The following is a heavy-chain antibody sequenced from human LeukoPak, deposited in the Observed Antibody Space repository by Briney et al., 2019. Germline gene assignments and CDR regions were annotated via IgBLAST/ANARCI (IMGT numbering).Heavy chain of an antibody. V-gene: IGHV1-24*01. CDR1: GYTPTELS. CDR3: ASCNPYYGMDV. J-gene: IGHJ6*02. CDR2: FDPEDGEA. D-gene: IGHD1-14*01. Sequence: ASVKVSCKVSGYTPTELSMHWVRQAPGKGLEWMGGFDPEDGEAIYAQKFQGRVTMTEDTSTDTAYMELSSLRSEDTAVYYCASCNPYYGMDVWGQGTTVTVSS.